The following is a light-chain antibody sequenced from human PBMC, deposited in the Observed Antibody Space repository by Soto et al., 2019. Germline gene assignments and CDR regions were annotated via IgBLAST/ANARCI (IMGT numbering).Light chain of an antibody. CDR1: SSNIGAGYD. CDR3: GSYTGSIYV. J-gene: IGLJ1*01. V-gene: IGLV1-40*01. CDR2: XXX. Sequence: QSVLTQPPSVSGAPGQRVTISCTGSSSNIGAGYDVHWYQHLPGTAXKRLXYXXXXXXSXXAXPXXXXXXGNTASLTISGLQAEDEADYYCGSYTGSIYVFGTGTKVTVL.